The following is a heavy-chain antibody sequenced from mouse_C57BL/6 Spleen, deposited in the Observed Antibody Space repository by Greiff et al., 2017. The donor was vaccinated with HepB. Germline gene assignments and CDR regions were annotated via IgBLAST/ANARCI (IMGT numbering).Heavy chain of an antibody. J-gene: IGHJ2*01. CDR3: ARAGSSGLYVDY. D-gene: IGHD3-2*02. CDR1: GYTFTSYW. Sequence: VQLQQPGTELVKPGASVKLSCKASGYTFTSYWMHWVKQRPGQGLEWIGNITPSNGGTNYNEKFKSKATLTVDKSSSTAYMQLSSLTSEDSAVYYCARAGSSGLYVDYWGQGTTLTVSS. CDR2: ITPSNGGT. V-gene: IGHV1-53*01.